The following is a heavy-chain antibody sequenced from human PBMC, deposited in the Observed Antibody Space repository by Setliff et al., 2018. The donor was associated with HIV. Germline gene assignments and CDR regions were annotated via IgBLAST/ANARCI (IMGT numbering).Heavy chain of an antibody. CDR2: INHSGST. Sequence: SETLSLTCTVSGGSISTYYWSWIRQPPGKGLEWIGEINHSGSTKYNPSLQSRVTMSIDTSKNQFSLRLTSVTAADTAVYYGARRGSARYCRSTSCYDLDYGMDVWGQGTTVTVSS. V-gene: IGHV4-59*08. J-gene: IGHJ6*02. D-gene: IGHD2-2*01. CDR3: ARRGSARYCRSTSCYDLDYGMDV. CDR1: GGSISTYY.